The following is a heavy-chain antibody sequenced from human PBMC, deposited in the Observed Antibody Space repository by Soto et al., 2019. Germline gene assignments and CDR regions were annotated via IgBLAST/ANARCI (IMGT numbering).Heavy chain of an antibody. CDR2: IIPIFGTA. D-gene: IGHD1-7*01. CDR3: ASHGITGTWVYYYGMDV. J-gene: IGHJ6*02. CDR1: GGTFSSYA. V-gene: IGHV1-69*12. Sequence: QVQLVQSGAEVKKPGSSVKVSCKASGGTFSSYAISWVRQAPGQGLEWMGGIIPIFGTANYAQKFQGRVTITADESTSTAYMELSLLRSEDTAVYYCASHGITGTWVYYYGMDVWGQGTTVTVPS.